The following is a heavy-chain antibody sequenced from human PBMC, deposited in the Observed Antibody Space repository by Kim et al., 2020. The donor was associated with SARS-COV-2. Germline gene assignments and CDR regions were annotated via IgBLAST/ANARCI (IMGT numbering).Heavy chain of an antibody. CDR1: GFTFSSYS. V-gene: IGHV3-21*01. CDR2: ISSSSSYI. Sequence: GGSLRLSCAASGFTFSSYSMNWVRQAPGKGLEWVSSISSSSSYIYYADSVKGRFTISRDNAKNSLYLQMNSLRAEDTAVYYCARPLDTPWYFDLWGRGTLVTVSS. CDR3: ARPLDTPWYFDL. D-gene: IGHD5-18*01. J-gene: IGHJ2*01.